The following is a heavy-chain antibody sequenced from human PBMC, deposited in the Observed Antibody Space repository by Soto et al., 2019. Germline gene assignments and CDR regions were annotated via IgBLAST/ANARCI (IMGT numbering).Heavy chain of an antibody. V-gene: IGHV4-30-4*01. J-gene: IGHJ4*02. CDR2: IYYSGST. CDR1: GGSISSGNFY. Sequence: SETLSLTCTVSGGSISSGNFYWNWIRQPPGKGLEWIGYIYYSGSTFYNPSLKSRITISVDTSRNQFSLKLSSVTAADTTVYYCARFVRWRQSNPPGIFDYWGQGTLVTVSS. CDR3: ARFVRWRQSNPPGIFDY. D-gene: IGHD2-15*01.